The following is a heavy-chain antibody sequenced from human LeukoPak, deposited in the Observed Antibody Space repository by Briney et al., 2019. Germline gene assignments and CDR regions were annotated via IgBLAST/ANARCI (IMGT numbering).Heavy chain of an antibody. V-gene: IGHV4-59*01. Sequence: GSLRLSCAASGFTFSSYGMHWVRQTPGKGLEWIGYIYSSGSTNYNSFFRSRVTMSVDTSENQFSLNLRSVTAADTALYYCVRYLRDSGTYIFDYWGQGALVAVSS. CDR2: IYSSGST. J-gene: IGHJ4*02. CDR1: GFTFSSYG. D-gene: IGHD1-1*01. CDR3: VRYLRDSGTYIFDY.